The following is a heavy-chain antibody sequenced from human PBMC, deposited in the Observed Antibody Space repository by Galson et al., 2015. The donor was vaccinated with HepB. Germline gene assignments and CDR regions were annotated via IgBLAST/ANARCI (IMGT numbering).Heavy chain of an antibody. J-gene: IGHJ6*02. V-gene: IGHV1-2*04. CDR3: ARGPYPLEVSGWKHYYYYGMDV. Sequence: SVKVSCKASGYTFTGYYMHWVRQAPGQGLEWMGWINPNSGGTNYAQKFQGWVTMTRDTSISTAYMELSRLRSDDTAVYYCARGPYPLEVSGWKHYYYYGMDVWGQGTTVTVSS. CDR2: INPNSGGT. CDR1: GYTFTGYY. D-gene: IGHD6-19*01.